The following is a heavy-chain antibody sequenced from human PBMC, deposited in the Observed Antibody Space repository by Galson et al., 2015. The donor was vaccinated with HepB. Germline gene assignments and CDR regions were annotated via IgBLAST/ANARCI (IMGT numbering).Heavy chain of an antibody. CDR2: IIPILDIV. J-gene: IGHJ3*02. D-gene: IGHD1-26*01. Sequence: SVKVSCKASGGPFSSYAISWVRQAPGQGLECMGRIIPILDIVNNAQKFQGRVTITADISTSTAYMELSSLRSEDTAVYYCARAGSYFGHALDIWGHGTMVIVSS. CDR3: ARAGSYFGHALDI. CDR1: GGPFSSYA. V-gene: IGHV1-69*04.